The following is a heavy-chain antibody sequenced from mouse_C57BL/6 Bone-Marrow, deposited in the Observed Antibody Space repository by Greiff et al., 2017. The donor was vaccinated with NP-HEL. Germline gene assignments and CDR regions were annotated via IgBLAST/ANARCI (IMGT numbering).Heavy chain of an antibody. CDR1: GYTFTDYY. D-gene: IGHD1-1*01. Sequence: EVQLQQSGPELVKPGASVKISCKASGYTFTDYYMNWVKQSHGKSLEWIGDINPNNGGTSYNQKFKGKATLTVDKSSSTAYMELRSLTSEDSAVYYCARGTNLAYWGQGTLVTVSA. CDR3: ARGTNLAY. V-gene: IGHV1-26*01. J-gene: IGHJ3*01. CDR2: INPNNGGT.